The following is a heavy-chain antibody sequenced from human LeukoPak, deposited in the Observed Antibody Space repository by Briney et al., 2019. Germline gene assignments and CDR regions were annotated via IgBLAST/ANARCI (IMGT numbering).Heavy chain of an antibody. J-gene: IGHJ4*02. Sequence: GGSLRLSCAASGFTFSGSAMHWVRQASGKGLEWVGRIKSKANSYATAYAASVKGRFTISRDDPKNTAYLQMNSLKTEDTAVYYCTRRSDGYTGPVDYWGQGTLVTVSS. D-gene: IGHD5-24*01. CDR1: GFTFSGSA. V-gene: IGHV3-73*01. CDR2: IKSKANSYAT. CDR3: TRRSDGYTGPVDY.